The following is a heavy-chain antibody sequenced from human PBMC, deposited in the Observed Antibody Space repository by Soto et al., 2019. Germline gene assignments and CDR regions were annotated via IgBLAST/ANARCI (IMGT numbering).Heavy chain of an antibody. Sequence: QVQVVESGGGVVQPGRSLRLSCAASGFAFHTYGMHWVRQAPGKGLEWVAALSYDGTNKYYADSVKGRFTISRDNTGSTLYLQMNSLRLEDTAVYHCAKDLSGARWYYSGLDVWGQGTSVTVSS. J-gene: IGHJ6*02. CDR2: LSYDGTNK. V-gene: IGHV3-30*18. CDR3: AKDLSGARWYYSGLDV. D-gene: IGHD3-10*01. CDR1: GFAFHTYG.